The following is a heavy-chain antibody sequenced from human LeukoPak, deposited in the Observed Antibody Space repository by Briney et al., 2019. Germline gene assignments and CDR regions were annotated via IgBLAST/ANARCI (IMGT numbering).Heavy chain of an antibody. CDR3: ARWAGQLWGPGFDY. J-gene: IGHJ4*02. CDR2: IYYSGST. D-gene: IGHD5-18*01. Sequence: SETLSLTCTVSGGSISSSSYYWGWIRQPPGKGLEWIGYIYYSGSTNYNPSLKSRVTISVDTSKNQFSLKLSSVTAADTAVYYCARWAGQLWGPGFDYWGQGTLVTVSS. CDR1: GGSISSSSYY. V-gene: IGHV4-61*05.